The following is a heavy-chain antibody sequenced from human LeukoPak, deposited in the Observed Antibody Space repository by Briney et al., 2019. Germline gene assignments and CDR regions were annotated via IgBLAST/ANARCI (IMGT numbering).Heavy chain of an antibody. D-gene: IGHD4-17*01. V-gene: IGHV1-69*13. Sequence: SVTVSCKASGGTFSSYAISWVRQAPGQGLEWMGGIIPIFGTANYAQKFQGRVTITADESTSTAYMELSSLRSEDAAVYYCARDFYGDYSINYYYGMDVWGQGTTVTVSS. J-gene: IGHJ6*02. CDR3: ARDFYGDYSINYYYGMDV. CDR1: GGTFSSYA. CDR2: IIPIFGTA.